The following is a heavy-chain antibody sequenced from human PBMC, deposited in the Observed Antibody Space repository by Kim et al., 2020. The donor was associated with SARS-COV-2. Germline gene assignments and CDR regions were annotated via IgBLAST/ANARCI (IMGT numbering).Heavy chain of an antibody. Sequence: SEILSLTCTVSGGSISSSSYYWGWIRQHPGKGLEWIGSIYYSGSTYYNPSLKSRVTISVDTSKNQFSLKLSSVTAADTAVYYCARHGGSSWYGGGWFDPWGQGTLVTVSS. CDR3: ARHGGSSWYGGGWFDP. J-gene: IGHJ5*02. CDR1: GGSISSSSYY. CDR2: IYYSGST. V-gene: IGHV4-39*01. D-gene: IGHD6-13*01.